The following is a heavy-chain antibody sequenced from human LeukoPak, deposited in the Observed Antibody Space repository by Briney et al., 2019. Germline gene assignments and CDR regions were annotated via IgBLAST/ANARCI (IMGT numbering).Heavy chain of an antibody. J-gene: IGHJ4*02. CDR2: IKKDRSEK. V-gene: IGHV3-7*01. Sequence: GGSLRLSCVASGFTFSSDWISSVRQAPGEGREWVANIKKDRSEKYYVDTVKGRFTTSTDKATNSLYLHMSTVRAEDTAVYYCARDTARYYYDSSGYLHKWGQGTLVTVSS. CDR3: ARDTARYYYDSSGYLHK. D-gene: IGHD3-22*01. CDR1: GFTFSSDW.